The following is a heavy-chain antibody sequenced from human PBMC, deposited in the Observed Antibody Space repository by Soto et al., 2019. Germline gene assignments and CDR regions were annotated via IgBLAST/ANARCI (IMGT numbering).Heavy chain of an antibody. CDR1: GFTFTNLW. J-gene: IGHJ1*01. V-gene: IGHV3-74*01. CDR3: VRDFR. CDR2: INGHGTIT. Sequence: EAQLVEAGGGLVQPGGSLRLCCAASGFTFTNLWIYWVRQTPEKGLVWVAGINGHGTITDYADSVKGRFTISRYNAKSTLYLQMNSLTIEDTALYYCVRDFRWGQGTLVTVSS.